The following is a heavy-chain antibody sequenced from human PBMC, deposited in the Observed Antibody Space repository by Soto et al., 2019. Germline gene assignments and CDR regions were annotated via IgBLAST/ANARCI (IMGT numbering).Heavy chain of an antibody. CDR3: ELPGYRFSNEYDS. CDR2: IVVGSGDA. J-gene: IGHJ3*02. Sequence: QMQLVQSGPDVKKPGTSVKVSCKASGFTFTNSAVQGVRQARGQRLEWLGWIVVGSGDANYTQKFQERVTITRDMSTSTAYMEMRCLTSEDTAVYYCELPGYRFSNEYDSWGQGKLVTVSS. D-gene: IGHD4-4*01. V-gene: IGHV1-58*01. CDR1: GFTFTNSA.